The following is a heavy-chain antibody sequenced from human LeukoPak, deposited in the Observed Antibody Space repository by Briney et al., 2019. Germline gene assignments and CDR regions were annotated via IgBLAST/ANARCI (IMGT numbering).Heavy chain of an antibody. CDR3: ASSYSSSWSGVYNWFDP. J-gene: IGHJ5*02. V-gene: IGHV3-21*01. CDR2: TSSSSSYI. D-gene: IGHD6-13*01. Sequence: GGSLRLSCAASGLTFSSYSMNWVRQAPEKGLEWVSSTSSSSSYIYYADSVKGRFTISRDNAKNSLYLQMNSLRAEDTAVYYCASSYSSSWSGVYNWFDPWGQGTLVTVSS. CDR1: GLTFSSYS.